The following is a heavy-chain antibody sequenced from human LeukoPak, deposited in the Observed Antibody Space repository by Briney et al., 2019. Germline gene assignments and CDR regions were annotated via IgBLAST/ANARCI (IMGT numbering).Heavy chain of an antibody. J-gene: IGHJ5*02. Sequence: SVKVSCKASGGTFSSYAISWVRQAPGQGLEWMGRIIPIFGIANYAQKFQGRVTITADKSTSTAYMERSSLRSEDTAVYYCAGGLQGYCSGGSCYRGYNWFDPWGQGTLVTVSS. CDR2: IIPIFGIA. CDR1: GGTFSSYA. V-gene: IGHV1-69*04. CDR3: AGGLQGYCSGGSCYRGYNWFDP. D-gene: IGHD2-15*01.